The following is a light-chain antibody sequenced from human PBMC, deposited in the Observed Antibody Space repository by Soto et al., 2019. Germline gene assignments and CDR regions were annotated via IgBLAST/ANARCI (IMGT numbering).Light chain of an antibody. CDR3: QQYGSSQFT. CDR2: DTS. V-gene: IGKV3-20*01. CDR1: QSVNSTY. Sequence: EIVLMQSPGTLSLSPGEGATLSFTATQSVNSTYLAWYQQKPGQAPTVLIFDTSSRATGVPDRFSGSGSWTDFTLTISRLAPAEFAVYYWQQYGSSQFTCGPGTKVNIK. J-gene: IGKJ3*01.